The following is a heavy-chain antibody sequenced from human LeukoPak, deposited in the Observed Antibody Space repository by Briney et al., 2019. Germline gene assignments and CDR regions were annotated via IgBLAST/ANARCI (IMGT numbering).Heavy chain of an antibody. Sequence: GGSLRLSCAASGFDFSSYGMSWVRQAPGKGLEWVSVIYSGGSTYYADSVKGRFTISRDNSKNTLYLQMNSLRVEDTAVYYCALGLVTDYWGQGTLVTVSS. D-gene: IGHD3-9*01. CDR2: IYSGGST. V-gene: IGHV3-66*01. J-gene: IGHJ4*02. CDR3: ALGLVTDY. CDR1: GFDFSSYG.